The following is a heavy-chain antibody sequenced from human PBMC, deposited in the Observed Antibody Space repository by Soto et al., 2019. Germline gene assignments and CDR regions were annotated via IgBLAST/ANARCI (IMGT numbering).Heavy chain of an antibody. D-gene: IGHD3-3*01. CDR2: ISSSSSYI. CDR3: ARDAYYDFWSGYYRYYYYGMDV. J-gene: IGHJ6*02. CDR1: GFTFSSYN. V-gene: IGHV3-21*01. Sequence: GGSLRLSCAASGFTFSSYNMNWVRQAPGKGLEWVSSISSSSSYIYYADSVKGRFTISRDNAKNSLYLQMNSLRAEDTAVYYCARDAYYDFWSGYYRYYYYGMDVWGQGTTVTVSS.